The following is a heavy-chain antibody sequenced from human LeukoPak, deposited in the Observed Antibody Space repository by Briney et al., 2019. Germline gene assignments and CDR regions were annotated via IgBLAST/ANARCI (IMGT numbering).Heavy chain of an antibody. Sequence: GGSLRLSCEASGFSLNSYSVNWVRQAPGKGLEWLSYISTTYDIYYADSVKGRFTISRDNSKNTLYLQMNSLRAEDTAVYYCAKASRSSGYYSDYWGQGTLVTLSS. CDR3: AKASRSSGYYSDY. D-gene: IGHD3-22*01. CDR1: GFSLNSYS. CDR2: ISTTYDI. V-gene: IGHV3-21*05. J-gene: IGHJ4*02.